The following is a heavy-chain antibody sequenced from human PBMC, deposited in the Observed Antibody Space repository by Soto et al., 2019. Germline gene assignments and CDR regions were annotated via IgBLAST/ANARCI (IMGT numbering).Heavy chain of an antibody. V-gene: IGHV3-11*05. CDR2: ISSTGTYT. Sequence: QVPLVESGGGLVKPGGSLRLSCAVSGFTFSDYQMTWFRQAPGKGLEWVSRISSTGTYTNYADSVKGRFTVSRDNANNTVYLQMDSLRDEDTAVYFCARIVGLRLNDYWGQGTLVIVSS. CDR3: ARIVGLRLNDY. CDR1: GFTFSDYQ. J-gene: IGHJ4*02. D-gene: IGHD1-26*01.